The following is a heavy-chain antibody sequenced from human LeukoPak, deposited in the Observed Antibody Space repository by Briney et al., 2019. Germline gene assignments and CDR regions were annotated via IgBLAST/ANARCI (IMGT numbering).Heavy chain of an antibody. V-gene: IGHV3-53*01. CDR2: IYSGGST. CDR3: ATAEKYYYDSSGYSD. D-gene: IGHD3-22*01. J-gene: IGHJ4*02. CDR1: GFTVSSNY. Sequence: GGSLRLSCAASGFTVSSNYMSWVRQAPGKGLEWVSVIYSGGSTYYADSVKGRLTISRDNSKNTLYLQMNSLRAEDTAVYYCATAEKYYYDSSGYSDWGQGTLVTVSS.